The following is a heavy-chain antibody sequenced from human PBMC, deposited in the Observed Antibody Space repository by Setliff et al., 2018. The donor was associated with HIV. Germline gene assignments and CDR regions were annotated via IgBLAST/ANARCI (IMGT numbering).Heavy chain of an antibody. CDR1: GGSFSDCY. CDR2: INHGGTT. D-gene: IGHD3-10*01. V-gene: IGHV4-34*01. Sequence: SETLSLTCAVYGGSFSDCYWSWIRQAPEKGLEWIGEINHGGTTNYNPSLKGRVTLSVDTSKNQFSLKLTSVTAADTAAYFCVRFTSRDSGAYYWEDFDIWGQGIMVT. J-gene: IGHJ3*02. CDR3: VRFTSRDSGAYYWEDFDI.